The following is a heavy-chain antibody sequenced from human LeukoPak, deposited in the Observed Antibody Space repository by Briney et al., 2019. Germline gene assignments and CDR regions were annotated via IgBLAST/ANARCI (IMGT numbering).Heavy chain of an antibody. CDR2: INHSGST. J-gene: IGHJ4*02. D-gene: IGHD3-22*01. V-gene: IGHV4-34*01. Sequence: SETLSLTCAVYGGSFSGYYWSWIRQPPGKGLKWIGEINHSGSTNYNPSLKSRVTISVDTSKNQFSLKLSSVTAADTAVYYCARDSYYYDSSGYSTFDYWGQGTLVTVSS. CDR3: ARDSYYYDSSGYSTFDY. CDR1: GGSFSGYY.